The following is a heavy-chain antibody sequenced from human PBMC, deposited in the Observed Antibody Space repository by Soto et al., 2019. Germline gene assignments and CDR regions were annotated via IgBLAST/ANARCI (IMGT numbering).Heavy chain of an antibody. Sequence: PSETLSLTCAVYGGSFSGYYWSWIRQPPGKGLEWIGYIYYSGSTYYNPSLKSRVTISVDTSKNQFSLKLSSVTAEDTAVYYCARSVTPWGQGTLVTVSS. CDR3: ARSVTP. CDR2: IYYSGST. D-gene: IGHD3-10*01. CDR1: GGSFSGYY. J-gene: IGHJ5*02. V-gene: IGHV4-34*09.